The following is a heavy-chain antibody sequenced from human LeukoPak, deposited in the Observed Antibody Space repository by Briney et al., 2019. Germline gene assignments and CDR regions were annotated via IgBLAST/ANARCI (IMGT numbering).Heavy chain of an antibody. J-gene: IGHJ4*02. CDR1: GFTFSTYN. V-gene: IGHV3-48*01. D-gene: IGHD1-26*01. CDR3: ARGAGSEGWGLPTPDF. Sequence: GGSLRLSCAASGFTFSTYNMDWVRQGPGKGLEWVSYISGSGLTIYYADSVKGRFTISRDNAKNSLYLQMDSLRADDTAIYYCARGAGSEGWGLPTPDFWGQGTLVTVSS. CDR2: ISGSGLTI.